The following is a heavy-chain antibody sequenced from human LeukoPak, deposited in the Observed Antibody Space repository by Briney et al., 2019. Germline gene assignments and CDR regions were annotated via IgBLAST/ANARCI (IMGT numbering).Heavy chain of an antibody. Sequence: SETLSLTCTVSGGSINSYYWSWIRQPPGRGLEWIGSIHYSGSTNYNPPLKSRVTISVDTSKNQFSLKLRSVTAADTAVYYCARQELGSSYYFDYWGQGTLVTVSS. J-gene: IGHJ4*02. CDR2: IHYSGST. CDR1: GGSINSYY. D-gene: IGHD7-27*01. V-gene: IGHV4-59*08. CDR3: ARQELGSSYYFDY.